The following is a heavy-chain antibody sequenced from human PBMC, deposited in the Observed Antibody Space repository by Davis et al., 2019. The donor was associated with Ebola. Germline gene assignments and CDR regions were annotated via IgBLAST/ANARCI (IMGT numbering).Heavy chain of an antibody. V-gene: IGHV3-72*01. CDR2: TRNQANSYTT. J-gene: IGHJ6*04. CDR3: ARVGIFYGSGSYFYYYYGMDV. CDR1: GFTFSDHY. Sequence: GESLKISCAASGFTFSDHYMAWVRQAPGKALEWVGRTRNQANSYTTEYAASVKGRFTISRDDSKNPLYLQMNSLKTEDTAVYYCARVGIFYGSGSYFYYYYGMDVWGKGTTVTVSS. D-gene: IGHD3-10*01.